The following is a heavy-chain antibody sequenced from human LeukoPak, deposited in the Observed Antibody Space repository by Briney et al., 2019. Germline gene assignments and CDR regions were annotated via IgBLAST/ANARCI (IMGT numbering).Heavy chain of an antibody. J-gene: IGHJ4*02. CDR2: IGGSGGST. CDR1: GFTFSSYA. V-gene: IGHV3-23*01. CDR3: AKKKRELRGFDY. Sequence: GGSLRLTCAASGFTFSSYAMSWVRQAPGKGLEWVSVIGGSGGSTYYADSVKGRFTISRDNSKNTLYLQMSSLRAEDTAVYYCAKKKRELRGFDYWGQGTLVTVSS. D-gene: IGHD1-7*01.